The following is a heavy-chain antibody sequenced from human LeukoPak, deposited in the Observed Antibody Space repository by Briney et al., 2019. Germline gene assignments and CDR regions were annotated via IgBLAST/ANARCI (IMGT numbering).Heavy chain of an antibody. D-gene: IGHD2-2*01. CDR2: ISGSGGST. CDR1: GFTFSSYA. J-gene: IGHJ4*02. CDR3: AKDAPVNIVVVPAANS. Sequence: GGSLRLSCAASGFTFSSYAMSWVRQAPGKGLEWVSAISGSGGSTYHADSVKGRFTISRDNSKNTLYLQMNSLRAEDTAVYYCAKDAPVNIVVVPAANSWGQGTLVTVSS. V-gene: IGHV3-23*01.